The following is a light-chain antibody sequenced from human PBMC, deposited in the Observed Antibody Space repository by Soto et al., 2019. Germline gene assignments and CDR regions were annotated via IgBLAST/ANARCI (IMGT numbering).Light chain of an antibody. CDR2: AAS. CDR1: QSISNY. V-gene: IGKV1-39*01. Sequence: IQMTQSPSSLSASVGEIVTISYRPSQSISNYLNWYQQTPGKAPKLLIYAASSFQSGVPSRFSGGGSGTVFTLTISSLHPEYVATYYCQQSYSSLTLGQGTRLEIK. CDR3: QQSYSSLT. J-gene: IGKJ5*01.